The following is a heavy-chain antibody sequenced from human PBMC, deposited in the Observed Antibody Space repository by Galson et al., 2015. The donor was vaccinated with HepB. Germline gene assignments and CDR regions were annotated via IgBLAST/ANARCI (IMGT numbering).Heavy chain of an antibody. Sequence: LSLTCTVSGGSVSSGSYYWSWIRQPPGKGLEWIGYIYYSGSTNYNPSLRSRVTISVDTSKNQFSLKLSSVTAADTAVYYCAREIAVAGHDAFDIWGQGTMVTVSS. J-gene: IGHJ3*02. CDR2: IYYSGST. CDR3: AREIAVAGHDAFDI. D-gene: IGHD6-19*01. V-gene: IGHV4-61*01. CDR1: GGSVSSGSYY.